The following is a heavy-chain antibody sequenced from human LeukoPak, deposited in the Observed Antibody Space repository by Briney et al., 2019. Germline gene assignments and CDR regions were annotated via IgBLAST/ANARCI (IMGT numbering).Heavy chain of an antibody. V-gene: IGHV4-4*07. D-gene: IGHD3-3*01. J-gene: IGHJ4*02. Sequence: PSETLSLTCTVSGGSISSYYWSWIRQPAGKGLEWIGRIYTSGSTNYNPSLKSRVTMSVDTSKNQFSLKLSSVTAADTAVYYCARGRATYDFWSGQKIDYWGQGTLVTVSS. CDR3: ARGRATYDFWSGQKIDY. CDR2: IYTSGST. CDR1: GGSISSYY.